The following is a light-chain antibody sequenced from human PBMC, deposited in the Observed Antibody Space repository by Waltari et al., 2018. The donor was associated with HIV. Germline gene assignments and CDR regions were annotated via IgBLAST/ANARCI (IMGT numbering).Light chain of an antibody. CDR2: DAS. V-gene: IGKV3-11*01. Sequence: DIVLTQSPVTLSLSPGERATLSCRASQSGSSTLAWYQQKPGQAPRLLIYDASNRATGIPARFSGTGSGTDFTLTISSLEPEDFAVYYCHQRSNWPRTFGQGTKLEIK. CDR3: HQRSNWPRT. J-gene: IGKJ2*01. CDR1: QSGSST.